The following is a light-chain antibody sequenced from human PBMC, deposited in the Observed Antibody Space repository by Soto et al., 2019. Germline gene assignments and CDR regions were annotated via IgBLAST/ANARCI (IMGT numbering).Light chain of an antibody. CDR2: GAS. CDR1: QSVSSNY. J-gene: IGKJ3*01. V-gene: IGKV3-20*01. CDR3: QQYGNSLFT. Sequence: EIVLTQSPGTLSLSPGERGTLSCRASQSVSSNYLAWYQQKPGQAPRLLIYGASSRATGIPDRFSGRGSGTDFTLTISSLEPEAFAVYYCQQYGNSLFTFGPGTKVDIK.